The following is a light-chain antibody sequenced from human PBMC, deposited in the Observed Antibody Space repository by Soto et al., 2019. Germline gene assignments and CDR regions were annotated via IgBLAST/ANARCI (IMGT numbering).Light chain of an antibody. CDR2: DAS. J-gene: IGKJ2*01. CDR1: QSVSSN. CDR3: QQYNSWPPKYT. Sequence: EIVMMQSPATLSVSPGERATLFCRASQSVSSNLAWYQQKPGQAPRLLIYDASTRATGIPARFSGSGSGTEFTLTISSLQSEDFAVYYCQQYNSWPPKYTFGQGTQLEIK. V-gene: IGKV3-15*01.